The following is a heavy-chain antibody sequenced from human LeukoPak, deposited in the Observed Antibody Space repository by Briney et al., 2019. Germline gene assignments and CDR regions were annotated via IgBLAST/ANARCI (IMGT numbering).Heavy chain of an antibody. V-gene: IGHV3-23*01. CDR3: AKDLIRDLWFGES. D-gene: IGHD3-10*01. CDR1: GFTFSSYA. J-gene: IGHJ5*02. CDR2: ISGSGGST. Sequence: GGSLRLSCAASGFTFSSYAMSWVRQAPGKGLEWVSAISGSGGSTYYADSVKDRFTISRDNFENTLYLQMNSLRPEDTAVYYCAKDLIRDLWFGESWGQGTLVTVSS.